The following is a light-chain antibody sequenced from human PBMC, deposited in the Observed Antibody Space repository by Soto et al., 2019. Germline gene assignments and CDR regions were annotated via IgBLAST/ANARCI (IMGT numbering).Light chain of an antibody. V-gene: IGKV3-15*01. Sequence: EIVLTQAPGTLSVSPGERATLSCRASQSVSSKLAWYQQKPGQAPGLLFYGASTGATGIPARFSGSGSETEFTLSISSLQSEDFAVYYCQQYNNWPGTFGQGTKVDIK. J-gene: IGKJ1*01. CDR2: GAS. CDR1: QSVSSK. CDR3: QQYNNWPGT.